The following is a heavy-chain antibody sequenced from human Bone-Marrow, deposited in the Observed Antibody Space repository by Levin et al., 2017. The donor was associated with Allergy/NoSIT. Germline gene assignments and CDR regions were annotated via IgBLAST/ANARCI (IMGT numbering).Heavy chain of an antibody. CDR2: IYYSGST. D-gene: IGHD3-10*01. J-gene: IGHJ1*01. Sequence: SETLSLTCTVSGDSVSSDTYYWSWIRQPPGKGLEWIGFIYYSGSTSYNPSLKSRVTISVDTSRNQFSLPLTSLTAADTAVYYCPRGGNLYYYGSGRSFHHWGQGTLVTVSS. CDR1: GDSVSSDTYY. CDR3: PRGGNLYYYGSGRSFHH. V-gene: IGHV4-61*01.